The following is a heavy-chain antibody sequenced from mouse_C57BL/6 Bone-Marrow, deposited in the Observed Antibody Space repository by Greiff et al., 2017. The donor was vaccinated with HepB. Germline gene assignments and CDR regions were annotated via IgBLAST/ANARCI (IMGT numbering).Heavy chain of an antibody. CDR1: GFSFNTYA. J-gene: IGHJ2*01. Sequence: DVMLVESGGGLVQPKGSLKLSCAASGFSFNTYAMNWVRQAPGKGLEWVARIRSKSNNYATYYADSVKDRFTISRHDSESMLYLQMNNLKTEDTAMYYCVRSPNYYGSSYPFDYWGQGTTLTVSS. V-gene: IGHV10-1*01. CDR2: IRSKSNNYAT. D-gene: IGHD1-1*01. CDR3: VRSPNYYGSSYPFDY.